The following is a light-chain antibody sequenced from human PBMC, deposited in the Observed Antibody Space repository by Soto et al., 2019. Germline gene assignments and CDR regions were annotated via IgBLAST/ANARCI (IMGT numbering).Light chain of an antibody. CDR1: SSDVGAYNY. CDR3: SSYTTSSTYV. V-gene: IGLV2-14*01. J-gene: IGLJ1*01. Sequence: SVLTQPASVSGSPGQSITISCTGTSSDVGAYNYVSWYQQHPGKAPKLMIYEVNNRPSGVSNRFSGSKSDNTASLTISGLQAEDEADYYCSSYTTSSTYVFGTGTKVTVL. CDR2: EVN.